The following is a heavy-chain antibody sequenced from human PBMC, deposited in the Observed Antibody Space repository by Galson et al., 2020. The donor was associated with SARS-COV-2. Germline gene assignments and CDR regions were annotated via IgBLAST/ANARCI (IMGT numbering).Heavy chain of an antibody. CDR2: IGTAGDP. CDR1: GFTFSTYD. CDR3: ARAPKRAQYFDW. J-gene: IGHJ4*02. V-gene: IGHV3-13*05. Sequence: GESLKISCAASGFTFSTYDMHWVRQDTGKGLEWVSGIGTAGDPYYAGSVKGRFTISRENAKNSLHLQMNSLRAGDTAVYYCARAPKRAQYFDWWGQGALVTVSS.